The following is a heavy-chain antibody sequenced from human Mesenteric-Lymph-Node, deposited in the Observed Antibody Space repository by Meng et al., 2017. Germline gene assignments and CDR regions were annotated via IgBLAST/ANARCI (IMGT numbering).Heavy chain of an antibody. D-gene: IGHD6-19*01. CDR1: GGTISSSNG. J-gene: IGHJ4*02. V-gene: IGHV4-4*02. Sequence: VHVQAPGPGLVRASGTLSLPGAVSGGTISSSNGWSWVRQPPGKGRKWIGEIYHSGSTNYNTSLKSRVTISVDKSKNQFSLNLSSVTAADTAVYYGARVGQWLPIDYWGQGTLVTVSS. CDR3: ARVGQWLPIDY. CDR2: IYHSGST.